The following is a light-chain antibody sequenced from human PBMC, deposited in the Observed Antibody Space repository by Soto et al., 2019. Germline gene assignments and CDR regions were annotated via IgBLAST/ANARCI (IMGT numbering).Light chain of an antibody. CDR2: SAS. Sequence: DIRMTQSPSSLSASVGDRVTITCRASQGIRNALGWYRQKPGKAPERLMYSASNLQSGVPSRFSGSGSGTQFTLPINSLQPEDFATYYCLQHNDYPYTFGQGTRLDIK. CDR3: LQHNDYPYT. V-gene: IGKV1-17*01. CDR1: QGIRNA. J-gene: IGKJ2*01.